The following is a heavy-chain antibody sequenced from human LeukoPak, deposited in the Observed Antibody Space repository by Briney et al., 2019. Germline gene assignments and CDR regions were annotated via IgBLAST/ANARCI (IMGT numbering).Heavy chain of an antibody. CDR3: STGSGHAFDI. CDR1: GFTFSSYW. CDR2: INSNGSST. J-gene: IGHJ3*02. Sequence: GGSLRLSCAASGFTFSSYWMHWVRQAPGKGLVWVSRINSNGSSTSYADSVKGRFTISRDNAKNTLYVQMNSLRAEDTAGYYCSTGSGHAFDIWGRGTMVTVSS. V-gene: IGHV3-74*01. D-gene: IGHD3-10*01.